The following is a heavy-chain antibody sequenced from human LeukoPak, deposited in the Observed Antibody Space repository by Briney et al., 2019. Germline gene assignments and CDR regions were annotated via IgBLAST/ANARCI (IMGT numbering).Heavy chain of an antibody. V-gene: IGHV3-33*01. CDR2: IWYDGSNK. D-gene: IGHD5-24*01. CDR3: ARGDGYNDAEYLQH. J-gene: IGHJ1*01. Sequence: GRSLRLSCAASGFTFSSYGMHWVRQAPGKGLEWVAVIWYDGSNKYYGDSVKGRFAISRDNSKKTLYLQMNSLRVEDTAVYYCARGDGYNDAEYLQHWGQGTLVTVS. CDR1: GFTFSSYG.